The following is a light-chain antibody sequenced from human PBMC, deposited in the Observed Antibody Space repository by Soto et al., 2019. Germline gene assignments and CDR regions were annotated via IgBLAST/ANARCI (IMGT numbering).Light chain of an antibody. J-gene: IGLJ2*01. V-gene: IGLV4-60*02. CDR1: SGHSSYI. CDR3: ETWDSTRV. CDR2: LEGSGSY. Sequence: VLTQSSSASASLGSSVKLTCTLSSGHSSYIIAWHQQQPGKAPRYLMKLEGSGSYNKGSGVPDRFSGSSSGADRYLTISNLQFEDEADYYCETWDSTRVFGGGTKVTVL.